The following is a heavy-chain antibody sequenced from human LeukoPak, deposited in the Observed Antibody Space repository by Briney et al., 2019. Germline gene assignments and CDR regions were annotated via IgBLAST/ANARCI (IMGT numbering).Heavy chain of an antibody. CDR1: GGSISSYY. CDR3: ARQAAAGAWFDP. Sequence: SETLSLTCTVSGGSISSYYWSWIRQPPGKGLEWIGYIYYSGSTNYNPSLKSRVTISVDTSKNQFSLKLSSVTAADTAAYYCARQAAAGAWFDPWGQGTLVTVSS. V-gene: IGHV4-59*08. J-gene: IGHJ5*02. D-gene: IGHD6-13*01. CDR2: IYYSGST.